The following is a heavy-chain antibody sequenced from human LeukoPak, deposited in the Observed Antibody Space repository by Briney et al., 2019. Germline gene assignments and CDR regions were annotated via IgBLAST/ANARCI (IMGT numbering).Heavy chain of an antibody. D-gene: IGHD3-10*01. CDR3: ATERIRGVLFDY. V-gene: IGHV3-23*01. J-gene: IGHJ4*02. CDR1: GFTFSSYA. CDR2: ISGGGGTT. Sequence: GGSLRLSCAASGFTFSSYAMTWVRQAPGKGLEWVSTISGGGGTTYYPDSVKGRFTISRDNSKNTLYLQMNSLRTEDTAVYYCATERIRGVLFDYWGQGTLVTVSS.